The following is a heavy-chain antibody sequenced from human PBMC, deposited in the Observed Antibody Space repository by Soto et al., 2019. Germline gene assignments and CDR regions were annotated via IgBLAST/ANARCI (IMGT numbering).Heavy chain of an antibody. CDR1: GFTVSSNY. V-gene: IGHV3-64*01. CDR3: ARRARPDFYYMDV. Sequence: GGSLRLSCAASGFTVSSNYMSWVRQAPGKGLEWVSGISSNGVGTYYANSVQGRFTISRDNSKNTVYLQMGSLRPEDMAVYYCARRARPDFYYMDVWGKGTTVTVSS. D-gene: IGHD6-6*01. J-gene: IGHJ6*03. CDR2: ISSNGVGT.